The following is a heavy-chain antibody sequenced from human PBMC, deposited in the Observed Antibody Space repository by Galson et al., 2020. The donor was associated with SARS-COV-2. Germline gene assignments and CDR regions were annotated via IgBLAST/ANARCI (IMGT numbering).Heavy chain of an antibody. CDR3: ARGTPPEAPDWSLYY. J-gene: IGHJ4*02. CDR2: INPNSGGT. V-gene: IGHV1-2*02. D-gene: IGHD3-9*01. Sequence: ASVKVSCKASGYTFTGYYMHWVRQAPGQGLERMGWINPNSGGTHYAQKVQGRVTMTMDTSISTAYMELSRLRSDDTAVYYCARGTPPEAPDWSLYYWGQGTLVTVSS. CDR1: GYTFTGYY.